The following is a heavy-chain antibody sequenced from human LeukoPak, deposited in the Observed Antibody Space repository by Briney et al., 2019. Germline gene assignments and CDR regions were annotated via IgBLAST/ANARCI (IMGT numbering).Heavy chain of an antibody. Sequence: GRSLRLSCTTSGFTFSSYAVHWVRQPPGKGLEWVAVISYDGSNKYYADSVKGRFTISRDNSKNTLYLQMNSLRTEDTAVYYCARDPGYCSGDSYYSTGLDVWGQGTTVTVSS. CDR1: GFTFSSYA. J-gene: IGHJ6*02. CDR3: ARDPGYCSGDSYYSTGLDV. D-gene: IGHD2-15*01. V-gene: IGHV3-30-3*01. CDR2: ISYDGSNK.